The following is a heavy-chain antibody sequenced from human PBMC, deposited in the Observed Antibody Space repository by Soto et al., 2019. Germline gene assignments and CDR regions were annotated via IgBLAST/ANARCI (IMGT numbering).Heavy chain of an antibody. CDR3: ASADDFSDLFYH. CDR2: IYYSGST. Sequence: SETLSLTCTVSGGSISRGDFYWSWIRQPPGKGLELIGNIYYSGSTYYNPSLRSRGLMSVDTSQNQFSLKLSSLPAADTAVYFCASADDFSDLFYHWGQGAMVTFS. V-gene: IGHV4-30-4*01. CDR1: GGSISRGDFY. D-gene: IGHD4-17*01. J-gene: IGHJ3*01.